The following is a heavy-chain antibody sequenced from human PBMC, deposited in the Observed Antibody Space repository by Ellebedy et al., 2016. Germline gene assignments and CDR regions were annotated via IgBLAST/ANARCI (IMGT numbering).Heavy chain of an antibody. CDR1: GFTFSTYA. CDR2: INDLGDTT. CDR3: VKSHYKEQPGF. Sequence: GESLKISXAASGFTFSTYAMNWVRLAPGKGLEWVSNINDLGDTTYYADSVKGRFTISRDNSKNTLYLQMNSLRAEDTAVYYCVKSHYKEQPGFWGQGTLVTVSS. V-gene: IGHV3-23*01. J-gene: IGHJ4*02. D-gene: IGHD6-13*01.